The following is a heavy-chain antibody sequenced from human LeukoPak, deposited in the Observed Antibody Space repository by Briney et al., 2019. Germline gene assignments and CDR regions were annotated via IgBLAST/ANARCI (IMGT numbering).Heavy chain of an antibody. CDR2: ISYDGSNK. D-gene: IGHD4-17*01. Sequence: GGSLRLSCAASGFSFSTYGMHWARQAPGKGLEWVATISYDGSNKYYGDSMKGRFTISRDNSKNTLYLQMSSLRAEDTAVYYCAKDGIDYGDYAYYFDFWGQGTLVTVSS. V-gene: IGHV3-30*18. J-gene: IGHJ4*02. CDR3: AKDGIDYGDYAYYFDF. CDR1: GFSFSTYG.